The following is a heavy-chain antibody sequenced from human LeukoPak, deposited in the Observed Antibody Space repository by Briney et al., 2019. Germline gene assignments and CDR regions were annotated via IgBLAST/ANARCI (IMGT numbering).Heavy chain of an antibody. CDR1: GFTFSTYN. CDR2: ISSSSSNI. Sequence: GGSLRLSCVASGFTFSTYNMNWVRQAPGKGLEWVSYISSSSSNIYYADSVKGRFTISRDNAKNSLYLQMNSLRAEDTAVYYCVRDSAWTGIVATTATYFDYWGQGTLVTVSS. V-gene: IGHV3-21*01. J-gene: IGHJ4*02. CDR3: VRDSAWTGIVATTATYFDY. D-gene: IGHD5-12*01.